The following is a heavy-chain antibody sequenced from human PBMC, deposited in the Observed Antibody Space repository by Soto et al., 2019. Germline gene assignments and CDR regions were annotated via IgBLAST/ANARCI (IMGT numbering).Heavy chain of an antibody. CDR2: IYYSGST. J-gene: IGHJ3*02. V-gene: IGHV4-31*03. D-gene: IGHD3-10*01. CDR1: GGSISSGGYY. CDR3: ARGVLIRFGEFPHFHDAFDI. Sequence: SETLSLTCTVSGGSISSGGYYWSWIRQHPGKGLEWIGYIYYSGSTYYNPSLKSRVTISVDTSKNQFSLKLSSVTAADTAVYHCARGVLIRFGEFPHFHDAFDIWGQGTMVTVSS.